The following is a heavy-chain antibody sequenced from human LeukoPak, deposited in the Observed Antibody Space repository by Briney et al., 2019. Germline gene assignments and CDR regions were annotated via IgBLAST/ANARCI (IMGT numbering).Heavy chain of an antibody. J-gene: IGHJ5*02. D-gene: IGHD1/OR15-1a*01. V-gene: IGHV1-2*02. CDR3: ARDHGLNKRRFDP. CDR2: INPDSGGT. CDR1: EYTFTGYY. Sequence: ASVKVSCKASEYTFTGYYMHWVRQAPGQGLEWMGWINPDSGGTNYAQKFQGRVTMTRDTSISTAYMELSRLTSDDTAVYYCARDHGLNKRRFDPWGQGTLVTVSS.